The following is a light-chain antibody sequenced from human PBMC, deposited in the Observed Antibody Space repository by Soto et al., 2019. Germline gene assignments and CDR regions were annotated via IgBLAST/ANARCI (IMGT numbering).Light chain of an antibody. Sequence: QSVLTQPASVSASPGQSITISCTGTSSDVGGYNYVSWYQQHTGKAPKLIIYEVNNRPSGVSNRFSGSKSGNTASMTISGLQPEAEADYYCTSYTSRNTYFFGSGTKLTVL. CDR3: TSYTSRNTYF. J-gene: IGLJ1*01. V-gene: IGLV2-14*01. CDR2: EVN. CDR1: SSDVGGYNY.